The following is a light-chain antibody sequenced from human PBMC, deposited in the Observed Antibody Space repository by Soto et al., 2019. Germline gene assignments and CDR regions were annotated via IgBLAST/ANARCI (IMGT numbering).Light chain of an antibody. V-gene: IGLV2-8*01. CDR2: EVT. CDR1: SSDIGGHNR. J-gene: IGLJ1*01. CDR3: SSYAGSNNLV. Sequence: QSVLTQPPSASGSPGQSVTISCTGTSSDIGGHNRVSWYLHHPGKAPKLMLYEVTKRPSGVPDRFSGSKSGNTASLTVSGLQAEDEADYYCSSYAGSNNLVFGTGTKLTVL.